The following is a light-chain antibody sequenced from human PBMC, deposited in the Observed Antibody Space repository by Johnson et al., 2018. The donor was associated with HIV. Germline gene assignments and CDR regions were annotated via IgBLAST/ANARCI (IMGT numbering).Light chain of an antibody. CDR1: TSNIGNNY. J-gene: IGLJ1*01. V-gene: IGLV1-51*01. CDR2: DDN. CDR3: GTWDSSLSDNV. Sequence: QSVLTQPPSVSAAPGQKVTISCSGSTSNIGNNYVSWFQQLPGTAPKLLIYDDNKRPSGLPDRFSGSKSGTSATLGITGLQTGDEADYYCGTWDSSLSDNVFGTGNKVTVL.